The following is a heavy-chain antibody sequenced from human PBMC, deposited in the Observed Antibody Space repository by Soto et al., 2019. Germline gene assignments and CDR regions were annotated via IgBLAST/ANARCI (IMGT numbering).Heavy chain of an antibody. CDR1: GGTFSSYA. CDR2: IIPIFDTA. CDR3: AGHSSGVPGYYDGMDD. D-gene: IGHD3-22*01. Sequence: QVQLVQSGAEVKKPGSSVKVSCKASGGTFSSYAISWVRQAPGQGLEWMGGIIPIFDTADYAQKFQGRVTITADESTNTAYMELSSLRSEDTAVYYCAGHSSGVPGYYDGMDDWGQGTTVTVSS. V-gene: IGHV1-69*12. J-gene: IGHJ6*02.